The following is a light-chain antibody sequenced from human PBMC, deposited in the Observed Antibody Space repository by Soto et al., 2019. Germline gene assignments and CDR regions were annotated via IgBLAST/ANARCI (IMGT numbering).Light chain of an antibody. Sequence: QSALTQPASVSGSPGQSITISCTGTSSDVGAHNYVSWYQQHPGKAPKVMIYDVTYRPSGVSNRFSVSKSGNTASLTISGLQDEDEADYYCSSYTSSSTLGVFGGGNKVTVL. CDR2: DVT. CDR1: SSDVGAHNY. CDR3: SSYTSSSTLGV. J-gene: IGLJ2*01. V-gene: IGLV2-14*03.